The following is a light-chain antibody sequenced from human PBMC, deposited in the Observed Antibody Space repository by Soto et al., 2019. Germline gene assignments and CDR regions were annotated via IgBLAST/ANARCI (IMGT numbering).Light chain of an antibody. Sequence: DIQMTQSPSSLSASVGDRVTITCRASQSISSYLNWYQQKPGKAPKHLIYAASSLQSGVSSRFSFSRSVTDFTLAISGLQPEDCATYYGQQSYSTPFTFGPGTEVDIK. CDR1: QSISSY. CDR2: AAS. V-gene: IGKV1-39*01. CDR3: QQSYSTPFT. J-gene: IGKJ3*01.